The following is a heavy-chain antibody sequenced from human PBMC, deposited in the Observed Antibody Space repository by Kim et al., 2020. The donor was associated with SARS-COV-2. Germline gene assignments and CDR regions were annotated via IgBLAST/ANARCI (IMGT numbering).Heavy chain of an antibody. CDR2: IKRDGSER. CDR1: GLTFSTFW. V-gene: IGHV3-7*01. CDR3: VREVIDV. J-gene: IGHJ6*02. Sequence: GGSLRLSCAASGLTFSTFWMNWVRQAPGKGLQWVANIKRDGSERYYVDSVEGRFTISRDNANNSLYLQMNSLRVEDTAVYYCVREVIDVWGQGTTVT.